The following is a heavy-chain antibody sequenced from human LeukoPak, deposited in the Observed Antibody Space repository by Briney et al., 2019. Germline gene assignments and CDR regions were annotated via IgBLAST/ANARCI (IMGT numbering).Heavy chain of an antibody. CDR1: GGSISSYY. Sequence: RTSETLSLTCTVSGGSISSYYWSWIRQPPGKGLEWIGYISYSGSTYYNPSLKSRVTISVDTSKNQFSLKLSSVTAADTAVYYCARDQGTFYDYVWGSYRYFDYWGQGTLVTVSS. CDR3: ARDQGTFYDYVWGSYRYFDY. CDR2: ISYSGST. D-gene: IGHD3-16*02. V-gene: IGHV4-59*12. J-gene: IGHJ4*02.